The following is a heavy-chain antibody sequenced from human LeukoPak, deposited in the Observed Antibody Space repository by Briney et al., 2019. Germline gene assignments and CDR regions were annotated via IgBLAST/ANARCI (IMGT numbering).Heavy chain of an antibody. CDR1: GFTFSSYV. D-gene: IGHD2-21*01. V-gene: IGHV3-53*01. Sequence: GGSLRLSCAASGFTFSSYVMSWVRQAPGKGLEWVSVIYSGGGTNSADSVKGRFTISRDNSKNTLYLQMNSLRAEDTAVYYCARVYSLMDRAEYYFDSWGQGTLVTVSS. CDR2: IYSGGGT. CDR3: ARVYSLMDRAEYYFDS. J-gene: IGHJ4*02.